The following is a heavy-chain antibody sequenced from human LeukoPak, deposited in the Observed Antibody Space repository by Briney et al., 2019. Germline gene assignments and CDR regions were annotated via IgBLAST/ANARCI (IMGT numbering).Heavy chain of an antibody. D-gene: IGHD6-19*01. J-gene: IGHJ4*02. CDR3: ARDLQGSGWFPHY. CDR1: GFSFSTYT. V-gene: IGHV3-30-3*01. CDR2: ISYDGSKK. Sequence: GGSLRLSCAASGFSFSTYTIHWVRHAPGKGLEWVATISYDGSKKFYADSVKGRFTISRDNSKNTLFLQMNSLRDDDTAVYFCARDLQGSGWFPHYWGQGTLVTVSS.